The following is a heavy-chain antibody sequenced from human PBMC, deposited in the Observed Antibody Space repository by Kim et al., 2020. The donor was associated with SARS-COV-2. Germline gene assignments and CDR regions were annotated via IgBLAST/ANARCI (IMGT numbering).Heavy chain of an antibody. CDR2: VWYDGSNN. V-gene: IGHV3-33*01. Sequence: GGSLRLSCAASGFTFSNYGMHWVRQAPGKGLEWLALVWYDGSNNDYADSVHGRVQISRDNATNTLDLQPNILRAEDTAVYHCARDTSSWDYFDYWGQGT. CDR1: GFTFSNYG. J-gene: IGHJ4*02. CDR3: ARDTSSWDYFDY. D-gene: IGHD6-13*01.